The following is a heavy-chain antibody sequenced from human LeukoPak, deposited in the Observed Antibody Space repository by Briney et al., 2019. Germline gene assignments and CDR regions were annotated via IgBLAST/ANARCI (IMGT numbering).Heavy chain of an antibody. CDR3: ARRMAQQLVIDY. Sequence: GESLKISCKGSGYRFTSYWIGWVRQMPGKGLEWMGIIYPGDSESRYSPSFQGQVTISADKSISTAYLQWSSLKASDTAMYYCARRMAQQLVIDYWGQGTLVTVSS. D-gene: IGHD6-13*01. CDR1: GYRFTSYW. J-gene: IGHJ4*02. CDR2: IYPGDSES. V-gene: IGHV5-51*01.